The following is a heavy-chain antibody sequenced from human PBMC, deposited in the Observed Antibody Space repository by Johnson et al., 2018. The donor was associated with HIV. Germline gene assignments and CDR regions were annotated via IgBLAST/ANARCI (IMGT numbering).Heavy chain of an antibody. D-gene: IGHD6-13*01. CDR2: IKSKTDGGTT. CDR3: ARDFSWSGAFDL. CDR1: GFTFSNAW. Sequence: VQLVESGGGLVQPGGSLRLSCAASGFTFSNAWMSWVRQAPGKGLEWVGRIKSKTDGGTTDYAAPVKGRFTISRDDSKNTLYLQINSLETEDTAVYYCARDFSWSGAFDLWGQGTMVTVSS. J-gene: IGHJ3*01. V-gene: IGHV3-15*01.